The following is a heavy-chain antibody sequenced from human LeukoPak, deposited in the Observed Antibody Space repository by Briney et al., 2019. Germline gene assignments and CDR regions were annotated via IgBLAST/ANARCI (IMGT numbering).Heavy chain of an antibody. CDR3: ARGPDYGDSGGMDV. CDR2: IYYSGST. Sequence: PSETLSLTCTVSGGSISSYYWSWIRQPPGKGLEWIGYIYYSGSTNYNPSLKSRVTISVDTSKNQFSLKLSSVTAADTAVYYCARGPDYGDSGGMDVWGQGTTVTVSS. V-gene: IGHV4-59*01. J-gene: IGHJ6*02. CDR1: GGSISSYY. D-gene: IGHD4-17*01.